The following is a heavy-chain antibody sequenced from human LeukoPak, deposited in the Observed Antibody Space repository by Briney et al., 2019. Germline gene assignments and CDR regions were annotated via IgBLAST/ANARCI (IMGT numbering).Heavy chain of an antibody. Sequence: SVKVSCKASGGTFSSYAISWVRQAPGQGLEWMGGIIPIFGTANYAQKFQGRVTTTADESTSTAYMELSSLRSEDTAVYYCAKDHWRWLQLFLDCFDYWGQGTLVTVSS. CDR2: IIPIFGTA. J-gene: IGHJ4*02. CDR3: AKDHWRWLQLFLDCFDY. V-gene: IGHV1-69*13. D-gene: IGHD5-24*01. CDR1: GGTFSSYA.